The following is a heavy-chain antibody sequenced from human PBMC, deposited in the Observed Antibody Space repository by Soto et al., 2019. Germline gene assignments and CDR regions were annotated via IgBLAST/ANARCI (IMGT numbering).Heavy chain of an antibody. V-gene: IGHV1-18*01. CDR2: TSAYNGNS. CDR1: GYTFTSYG. CDR3: ARERSYGMDV. J-gene: IGHJ6*02. Sequence: ASVKVSCKASGYTFTSYGIGWVRQAPGQGLEWVGWTSAYNGNSNYAQKYHGRVTMTTDTSTSTAYMEMSSLRSEDTAVYYCARERSYGMDVWGQGTTVTVS.